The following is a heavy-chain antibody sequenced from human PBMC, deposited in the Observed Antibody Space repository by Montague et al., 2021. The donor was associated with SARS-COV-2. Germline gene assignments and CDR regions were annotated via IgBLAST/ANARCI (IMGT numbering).Heavy chain of an antibody. CDR1: GGSISSSSYY. J-gene: IGHJ6*02. Sequence: SDTLSLTCTVSGGSISSSSYYWGWIRQPPGKGLEWIGSIYYSGSTYYNPSLKSRVTISVDTSKNQFSLKLSSVTAADTAVYCCARVGRQQLVRLSGMDVWGQGTTVTVSS. V-gene: IGHV4-39*07. CDR2: IYYSGST. D-gene: IGHD6-13*01. CDR3: ARVGRQQLVRLSGMDV.